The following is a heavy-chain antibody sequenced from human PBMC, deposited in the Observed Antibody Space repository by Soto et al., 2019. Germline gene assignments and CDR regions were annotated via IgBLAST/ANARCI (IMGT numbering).Heavy chain of an antibody. Sequence: SETLCLTCTVSGGTISSYYWSWIRQPPGKGLEWIGYIYYSGSTNYNPSLKSRVTTSVDTSKDQVTLKLSSVTAADIFVYYCARVKPGPDHKIGFWGQGTLGTGSS. CDR3: ARVKPGPDHKIGF. CDR1: GGTISSYY. V-gene: IGHV4-59*01. CDR2: IYYSGST. J-gene: IGHJ4*01.